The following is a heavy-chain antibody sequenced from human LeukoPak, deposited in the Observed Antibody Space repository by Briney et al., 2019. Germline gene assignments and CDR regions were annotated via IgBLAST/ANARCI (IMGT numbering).Heavy chain of an antibody. Sequence: GRSLRLSCAASGFTFSSYAMHWVRQAPGKGLEWVAVISYDGSNKYYADSVKGRFTISRDNAKNSLYLQMNSLRAEDTAVYYCARDYSNWGSIRILNYWGQGTLVTVSS. CDR1: GFTFSSYA. CDR2: ISYDGSNK. V-gene: IGHV3-30-3*01. D-gene: IGHD7-27*01. J-gene: IGHJ4*02. CDR3: ARDYSNWGSIRILNY.